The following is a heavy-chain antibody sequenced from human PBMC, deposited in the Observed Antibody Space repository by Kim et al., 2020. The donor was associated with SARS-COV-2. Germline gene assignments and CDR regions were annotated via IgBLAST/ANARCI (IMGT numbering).Heavy chain of an antibody. V-gene: IGHV4-39*01. J-gene: IGHJ3*02. Sequence: SETLSLTCTVSGGSISSSSYYWGWIRQPPGKGLEWIGSIYYSGSTYYNPSLKSRVTISVDTSKNQFSLKLSSVTAADTAVYYCARHLVDGGAYSYGNDAFDIWGQGTMVTVSS. D-gene: IGHD5-18*01. CDR3: ARHLVDGGAYSYGNDAFDI. CDR1: GGSISSSSYY. CDR2: IYYSGST.